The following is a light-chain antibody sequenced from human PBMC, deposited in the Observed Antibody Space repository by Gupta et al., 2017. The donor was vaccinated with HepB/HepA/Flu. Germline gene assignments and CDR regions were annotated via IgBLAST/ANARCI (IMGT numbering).Light chain of an antibody. CDR2: DAS. CDR1: QSGSSSY. J-gene: IGKJ2*01. CDR3: QQHGSSPTYT. V-gene: IGKV3D-20*01. Sequence: EIVLTQSPATLPLSPGERAPLSGGASQSGSSSYLAWYQQKPGRAPRLLIYDASSRGTGIPDRFSGSGCGTDVTLTISRREPEDFAVYYCQQHGSSPTYTFGQGTKLEIK.